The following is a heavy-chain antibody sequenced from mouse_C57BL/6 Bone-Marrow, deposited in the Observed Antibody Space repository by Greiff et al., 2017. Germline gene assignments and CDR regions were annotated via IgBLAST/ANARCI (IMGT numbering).Heavy chain of an antibody. J-gene: IGHJ4*01. Sequence: VKLMESGAELVKPGASVKMSCKASGYTFTSYWITWVKQRPGQGLEWIGDIYPGSGSTNYNEKFKSKATLTVDTSSSTAYMQLSSLTSEDSAVYYCAREGSSPFYYAMDYWGQGTSVTVSS. CDR3: AREGSSPFYYAMDY. D-gene: IGHD1-1*01. V-gene: IGHV1-55*01. CDR1: GYTFTSYW. CDR2: IYPGSGST.